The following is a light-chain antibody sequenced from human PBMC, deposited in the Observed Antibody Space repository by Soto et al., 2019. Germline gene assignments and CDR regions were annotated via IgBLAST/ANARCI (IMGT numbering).Light chain of an antibody. V-gene: IGKV3-15*01. J-gene: IGKJ4*01. CDR3: QQYNNWPRAT. CDR2: DAS. CDR1: QSVSSSY. Sequence: EIVLTQSPGTLSLSPGERATLSCRASQSVSSSYLAWYQQKPGQAPRLLIYDASTRATGIPARFSGSGSGTEFNLTISSLQSEDFGVYYCQQYNNWPRATFGGGTKVDIK.